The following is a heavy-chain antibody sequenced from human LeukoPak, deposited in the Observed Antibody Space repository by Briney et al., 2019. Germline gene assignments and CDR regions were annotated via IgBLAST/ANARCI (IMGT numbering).Heavy chain of an antibody. CDR2: INHSGST. CDR1: GGSFSDYY. Sequence: SETLSLTCAVYGGSFSDYYWSWIRQPPGKGLEWIGEINHSGSTNYNSSLKSRVIISVDTSKNQFSLRLGSVTAADTAAYYCARRRSSGSQVLDFWGQGTLVTVSS. V-gene: IGHV4-34*01. CDR3: ARRRSSGSQVLDF. J-gene: IGHJ4*02. D-gene: IGHD1-26*01.